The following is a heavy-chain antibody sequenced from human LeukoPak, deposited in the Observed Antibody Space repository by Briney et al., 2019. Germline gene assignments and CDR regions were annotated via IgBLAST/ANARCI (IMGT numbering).Heavy chain of an antibody. D-gene: IGHD2-8*01. V-gene: IGHV3-30*02. CDR3: AKDRCSNGIGCYYYYMEV. CDR1: AFTFSSYG. Sequence: GGSLRLSCAASAFTFSSYGMHWVRQAPGKGLEWVAYIQYDRTNEQYTHSVKGRFRISRDNSNNILYLQMNSLRTEDTAVYYCAKDRCSNGIGCYYYYMEVWGKGTTVTISS. J-gene: IGHJ6*03. CDR2: IQYDRTNE.